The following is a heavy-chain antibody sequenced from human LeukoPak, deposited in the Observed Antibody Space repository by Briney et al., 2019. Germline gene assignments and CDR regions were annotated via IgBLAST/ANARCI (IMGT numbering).Heavy chain of an antibody. J-gene: IGHJ4*02. CDR3: VREGIGGTSYRGNFDY. V-gene: IGHV3-33*01. Sequence: GGSLRLSCIASGFTFSDDGMHWVRQAPGKGLEWVALIWKDGSQTFYGDSVKSRFIISRDNSRNTLDLQMNSLSAEDTAVYYCVREGIGGTSYRGNFDYWGQGTLVTVSS. CDR2: IWKDGSQT. CDR1: GFTFSDDG. D-gene: IGHD2-15*01.